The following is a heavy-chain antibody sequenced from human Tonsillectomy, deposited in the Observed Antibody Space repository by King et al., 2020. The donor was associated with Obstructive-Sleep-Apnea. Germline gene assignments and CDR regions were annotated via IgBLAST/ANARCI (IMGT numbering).Heavy chain of an antibody. CDR1: GGSSTTYY. CDR2: INHGVST. J-gene: IGHJ4*02. V-gene: IGHV4-34*01. D-gene: IGHD5-18*01. Sequence: VQLQQWGAGLLKPSETLSLTCIVYGGSSTTYYWSWIRQPPGKGLEWIGEINHGVSTNYNPSLKTRVTVSVDTSKNQFSLTLTSVTAADTAVYYCVRYEADTSMVDYWGQGTLVTVTS. CDR3: VRYEADTSMVDY.